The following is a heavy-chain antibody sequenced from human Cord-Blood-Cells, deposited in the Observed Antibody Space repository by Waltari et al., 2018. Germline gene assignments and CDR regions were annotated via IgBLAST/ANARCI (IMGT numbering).Heavy chain of an antibody. CDR1: GLTFDAYA. V-gene: IGHV3-9*03. CDR3: AKDMTGEGDAFDI. CDR2: ISWNSGSI. J-gene: IGHJ3*02. Sequence: EVQLVESGGGLVQPGRSLRLSCAASGLTFDAYAMRWVRQAPGKGLEWVSGISWNSGSIGYADSVKGRFTISRDNAKNSLYLQMNSLRAEDMALYYCAKDMTGEGDAFDIWGQGTMVTVSS. D-gene: IGHD7-27*01.